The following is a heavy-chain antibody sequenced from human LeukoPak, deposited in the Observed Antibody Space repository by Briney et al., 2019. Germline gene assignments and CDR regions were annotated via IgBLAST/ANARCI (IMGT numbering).Heavy chain of an antibody. CDR2: IYTSGST. V-gene: IGHV4-4*07. J-gene: IGHJ5*02. D-gene: IGHD2-2*01. CDR3: ARDCPSDIVVVPNWFDP. CDR1: GGSISSYY. Sequence: SETLSLTCTVSGGSISSYYWSWIRQPAGKGLEWIGRIYTSGSTNYNPSLKSRVTMSVDTSKNQFSLKLSSVTAADTAVYYCARDCPSDIVVVPNWFDPWGQGTLVTVSS.